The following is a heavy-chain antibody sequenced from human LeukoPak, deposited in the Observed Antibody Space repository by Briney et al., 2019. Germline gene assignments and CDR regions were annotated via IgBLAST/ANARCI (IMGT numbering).Heavy chain of an antibody. D-gene: IGHD5-24*01. V-gene: IGHV4-59*08. Sequence: PPETLSLTCAVSGGSINSYYWTWIRQPPGKGLEWIGYIYYSGSTNYNPSLKSRVTIAVDTSKNQYSLKLSSVTAADTAVYYCASFGRRDGYNPYYFDYWGQGSLVTVSS. CDR3: ASFGRRDGYNPYYFDY. CDR2: IYYSGST. CDR1: GGSINSYY. J-gene: IGHJ4*02.